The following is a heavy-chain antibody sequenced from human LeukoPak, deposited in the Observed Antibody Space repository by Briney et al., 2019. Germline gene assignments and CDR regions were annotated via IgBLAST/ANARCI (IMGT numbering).Heavy chain of an antibody. Sequence: GGSLRLSCVASGFTFSSYAMHWVRQVPGKGLEWVAVISYDGSNKYYADSVKGRFTISRDNSKNTLYLQMNSLRAEDTAVYYCARGGFDPWGQGTLVTVSS. CDR1: GFTFSSYA. CDR3: ARGGFDP. D-gene: IGHD3-16*01. V-gene: IGHV3-30-3*01. CDR2: ISYDGSNK. J-gene: IGHJ5*02.